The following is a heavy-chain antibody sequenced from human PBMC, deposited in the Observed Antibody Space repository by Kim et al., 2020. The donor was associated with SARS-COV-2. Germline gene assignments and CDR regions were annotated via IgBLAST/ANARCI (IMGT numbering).Heavy chain of an antibody. V-gene: IGHV3-15*01. CDR3: TTQGMCHGD. Sequence: GGSLRLSCAASGINFNTAWMTWVRQAPGRGPEWVARIKSKPDGETTDYAAPVKGRFTVSRDDSERTLYLHMNSLRVEDTAVYYCTTQGMCHGDWGQGTQV. J-gene: IGHJ4*02. CDR2: IKSKPDGETT. D-gene: IGHD2-8*01. CDR1: GINFNTAW.